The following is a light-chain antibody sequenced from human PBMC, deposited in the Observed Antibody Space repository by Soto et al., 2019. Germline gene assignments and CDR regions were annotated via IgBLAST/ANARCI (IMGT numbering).Light chain of an antibody. J-gene: IGKJ5*01. Sequence: EIRMTQSPSSLSASVGDTVTITGRGSQSISSHLNWYQQKPGKAPNLLMYTASNLQSGVPSRFSGSGSGTDFTLTISSLQPEDFATYYCQQSYSTPISFGQGTRLEIK. CDR2: TAS. CDR3: QQSYSTPIS. CDR1: QSISSH. V-gene: IGKV1-39*01.